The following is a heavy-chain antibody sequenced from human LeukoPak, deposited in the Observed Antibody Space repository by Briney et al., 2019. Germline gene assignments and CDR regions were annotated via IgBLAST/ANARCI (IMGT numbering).Heavy chain of an antibody. J-gene: IGHJ6*02. CDR2: IKQDGSEK. CDR1: GFTFSSYW. V-gene: IGHV3-7*01. Sequence: GGSLRLSCAASGFTFSSYWMSWVRQAPGKGLEWVANIKQDGSEKYYVDSVKGRFTISRDNAKNSLYLQMNSLRAEDTAVYYCAREQASSWPNYYYYYGMDVWGQGTTVTVSS. D-gene: IGHD6-13*01. CDR3: AREQASSWPNYYYYYGMDV.